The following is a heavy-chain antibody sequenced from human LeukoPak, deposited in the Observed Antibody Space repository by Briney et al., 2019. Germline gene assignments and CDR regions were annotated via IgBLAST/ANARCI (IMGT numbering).Heavy chain of an antibody. V-gene: IGHV6-1*01. CDR1: GDSVSSNSAA. CDR2: TYYRSKWYN. Sequence: SQTLSLTCAISGDSVSSNSAAWNWIRQSPSRGLEWLGRTYYRSKWYNDYAVSVKSRITINPDTSKNQFSLQLNSVTPEDTAVYYCAKAKLWFGEFDVSVDYWGQGTLVTVSS. CDR3: AKAKLWFGEFDVSVDY. J-gene: IGHJ4*02. D-gene: IGHD3-10*01.